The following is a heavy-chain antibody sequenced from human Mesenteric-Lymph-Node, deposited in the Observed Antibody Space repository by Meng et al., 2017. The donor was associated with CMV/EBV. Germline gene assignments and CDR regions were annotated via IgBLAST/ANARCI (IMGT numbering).Heavy chain of an antibody. CDR2: INPNSGGT. D-gene: IGHD6-19*01. J-gene: IGHJ4*02. Sequence: ASVKVSCKASGYTFTSYGISWVRQAPGQGLEWMGWINPNSGGTNYAQKFQGRVTMTRDTSISTAYMELSSLISDDTAVYYCARSGAVAGHYYFDYWGQGTLVTVSS. V-gene: IGHV1-2*02. CDR3: ARSGAVAGHYYFDY. CDR1: GYTFTSYG.